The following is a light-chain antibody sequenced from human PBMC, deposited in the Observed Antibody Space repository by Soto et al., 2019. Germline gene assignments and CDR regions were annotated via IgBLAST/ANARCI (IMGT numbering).Light chain of an antibody. J-gene: IGLJ1*01. CDR2: EVS. CDR1: RSDVGNSNF. V-gene: IGLV2-8*01. Sequence: QSALTQPPSASGSPGNSVTISCTGSRSDVGNSNFVSWYQQHPGKGPKLIIYEVSKRPSGVPDRFSGSKSGNTASLSVSGLQDEDEADYFCNAQADNGKHVFGTGTKVTVL. CDR3: NAQADNGKHV.